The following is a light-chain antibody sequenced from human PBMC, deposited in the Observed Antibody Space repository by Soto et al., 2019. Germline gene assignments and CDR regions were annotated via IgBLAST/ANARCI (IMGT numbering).Light chain of an antibody. CDR3: CSYAGIYTFV. CDR1: SSDVSIYDY. V-gene: IGLV2-11*01. Sequence: QSALTQPRSVSGSPGQSVITSCTGTSSDVSIYDYVSWYQQHPGKAPKLIIYDVTERPSGVPDRFSGSKSGNTASLTISGLQAEDEADYYCCSYAGIYTFVFXTGTKVTVL. J-gene: IGLJ1*01. CDR2: DVT.